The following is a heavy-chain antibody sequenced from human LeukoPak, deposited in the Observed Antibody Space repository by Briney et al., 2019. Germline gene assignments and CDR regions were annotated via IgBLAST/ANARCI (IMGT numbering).Heavy chain of an antibody. Sequence: SVKVSCKASGGTFSGYAVIWVRQAPGQGLEWMGGTVPLKYAQKFQRRVTFTTDESTTTALMELSSLTSEDTAVYFCARAPFGVCQGHSYATSMAVWAKGTTVIVS. V-gene: IGHV1-69*05. CDR1: GGTFSGYA. CDR3: ARAPFGVCQGHSYATSMAV. CDR2: TVPL. J-gene: IGHJ6*03. D-gene: IGHD3-3*01.